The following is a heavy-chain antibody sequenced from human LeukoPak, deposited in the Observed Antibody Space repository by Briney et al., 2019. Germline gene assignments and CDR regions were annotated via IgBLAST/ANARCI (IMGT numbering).Heavy chain of an antibody. CDR1: GFTFSSFG. V-gene: IGHV3-33*01. CDR3: ARGCGGGPGCYILDY. CDR2: IWSDGSNE. D-gene: IGHD2-15*01. Sequence: PGGSLRLSCAASGFTFSSFGMHWVRQAPGKGLEWVAIIWSDGSNEVYIESVKGRFTISRDNSKNTLYLRMNSLRGEDTAMYFCARGCGGGPGCYILDYWGQGTLVTVSS. J-gene: IGHJ4*02.